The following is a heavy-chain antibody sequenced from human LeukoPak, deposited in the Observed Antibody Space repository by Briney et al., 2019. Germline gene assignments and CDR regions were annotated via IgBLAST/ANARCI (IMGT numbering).Heavy chain of an antibody. D-gene: IGHD3-22*01. CDR2: IIPIFGTA. CDR1: GGTFSSHA. J-gene: IGHJ5*02. V-gene: IGHV1-69*05. CDR3: ARDRYDSSQGPFDP. Sequence: ASVKVSCKASGGTFSSHAISWVRQAPGQGLEWMGGIIPIFGTANYAQKFQGRVTITTDESTSTAYMELSSLRSEDTAVYYCARDRYDSSQGPFDPWGQGTLVTVSS.